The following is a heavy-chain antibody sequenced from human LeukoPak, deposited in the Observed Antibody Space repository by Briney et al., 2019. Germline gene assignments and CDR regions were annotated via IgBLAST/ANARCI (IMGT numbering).Heavy chain of an antibody. V-gene: IGHV3-13*01. CDR1: GFTFSSYD. J-gene: IGHJ2*01. CDR3: ARATYSSAWYSRYFDL. Sequence: GGSLRLSCAASGFTFSSYDMHWVRQATGKGLEWVSGIGTAGDIYYPGSVKGRFTISRENAKKSLYLQMNSLRAGDTAVYYCARATYSSAWYSRYFDLWGRGTLVTVSS. D-gene: IGHD6-13*01. CDR2: IGTAGDI.